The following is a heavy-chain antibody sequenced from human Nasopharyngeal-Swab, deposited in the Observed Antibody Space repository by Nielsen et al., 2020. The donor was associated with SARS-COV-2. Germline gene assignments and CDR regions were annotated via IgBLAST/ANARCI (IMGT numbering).Heavy chain of an antibody. CDR2: IYSSGST. Sequence: WIRQPPGKGLEWVGSIYSSGSTHYTPSLNSRVTISVDTSKSQFSLKLRSVTAADTAVYYCARAGVDTSTGSSGGCFDYWGQGAPVTVSS. J-gene: IGHJ4*02. CDR3: ARAGVDTSTGSSGGCFDY. D-gene: IGHD3-9*01. V-gene: IGHV4-39*01.